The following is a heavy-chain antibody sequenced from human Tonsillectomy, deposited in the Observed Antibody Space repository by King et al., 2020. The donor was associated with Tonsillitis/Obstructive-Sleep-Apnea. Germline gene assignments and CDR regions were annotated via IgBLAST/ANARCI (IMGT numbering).Heavy chain of an antibody. CDR3: ETDLPRDYVVGNY. D-gene: IGHD2-21*01. V-gene: IGHV1-24*01. CDR2: FDPEDGET. Sequence: QLVQSGAEVKKPGASVKVSCKVSGYTLTELSMHWVRQAPGKGLEWMGGFDPEDGETIYAQKFQGRVTMTEAKSTDTAYMELSSLRSEDTAVYYCETDLPRDYVVGNYWGQGTLVTVSS. CDR1: GYTLTELS. J-gene: IGHJ4*02.